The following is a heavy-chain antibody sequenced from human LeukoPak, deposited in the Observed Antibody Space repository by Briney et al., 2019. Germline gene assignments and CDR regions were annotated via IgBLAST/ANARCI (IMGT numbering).Heavy chain of an antibody. V-gene: IGHV2-5*02. Sequence: SGPTLVNPTQPLTLTCTFSGFSLSTSGVGVGWIRQPPGKALGWLALIYWDDDKRYSPSLKSRLTITKDTSKNQVVLTMTNMDPVDTATYYCAHSLRIAVAGPPGVFDYWGQGTLVTVSS. CDR3: AHSLRIAVAGPPGVFDY. CDR1: GFSLSTSGVG. D-gene: IGHD6-19*01. J-gene: IGHJ4*02. CDR2: IYWDDDK.